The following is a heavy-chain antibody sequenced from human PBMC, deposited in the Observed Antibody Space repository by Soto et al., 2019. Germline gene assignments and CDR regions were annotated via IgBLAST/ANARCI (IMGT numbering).Heavy chain of an antibody. Sequence: GGSLRLSCAASGFTFSNAWMNWVRQAPGKGLEWVGRIKSKTDGGTTDYAAPVKGRFTISRDDSKNTLYLQMNSLKTEDTAVYYCTTVKYCSGGSCHSSHYYYYGMDVWGQGTTVTVSS. CDR1: GFTFSNAW. CDR3: TTVKYCSGGSCHSSHYYYYGMDV. D-gene: IGHD2-15*01. CDR2: IKSKTDGGTT. V-gene: IGHV3-15*07. J-gene: IGHJ6*02.